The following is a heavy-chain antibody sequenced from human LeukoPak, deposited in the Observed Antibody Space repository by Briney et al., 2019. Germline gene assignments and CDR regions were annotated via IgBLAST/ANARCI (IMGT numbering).Heavy chain of an antibody. J-gene: IGHJ4*02. D-gene: IGHD1-26*01. Sequence: SQTLSLTCTVSGGSISSGSYYWSWIRQPAGKGLEWIGRIYTSGSTNYNPSLKSRVTISVDTSKNQFSLKLSSVTAADTAVYYCARDRGGSYFDYWGQGTLVTVSS. V-gene: IGHV4-61*02. CDR2: IYTSGST. CDR3: ARDRGGSYFDY. CDR1: GGSISSGSYY.